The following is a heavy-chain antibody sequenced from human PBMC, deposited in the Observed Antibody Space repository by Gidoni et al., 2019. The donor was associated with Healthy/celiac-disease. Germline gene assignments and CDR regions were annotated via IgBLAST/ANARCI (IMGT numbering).Heavy chain of an antibody. D-gene: IGHD2-2*01. CDR2: INHSGST. J-gene: IGHJ6*02. CDR1: GGSFSGYY. CDR3: ARGGGYCSSTSCFNLYYYYYYGMDV. Sequence: QVQLQQWGAGLLKPSETLSLTCAVYGGSFSGYYWRWIRPPPGKGLEWIGEINHSGSTNYNPSLKSRVTISVDTSKNQFSLKLSSVTAADTAVYYCARGGGYCSSTSCFNLYYYYYYGMDVWGQGTTVTVSS. V-gene: IGHV4-34*01.